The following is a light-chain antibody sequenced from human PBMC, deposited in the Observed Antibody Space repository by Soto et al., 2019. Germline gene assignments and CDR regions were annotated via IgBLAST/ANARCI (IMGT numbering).Light chain of an antibody. Sequence: EIVLTPSPVALSLSTRERAALFCWSSQSVSSSRLAWYQQKPALAPRLLIYDASSRATGIPDRFSGSGSGTDFTLTISRLEPEDFAVYYCQQYGNSPITVGQGARLEN. CDR2: DAS. CDR3: QQYGNSPIT. J-gene: IGKJ5*01. CDR1: QSVSSSR. V-gene: IGKV3D-20*01.